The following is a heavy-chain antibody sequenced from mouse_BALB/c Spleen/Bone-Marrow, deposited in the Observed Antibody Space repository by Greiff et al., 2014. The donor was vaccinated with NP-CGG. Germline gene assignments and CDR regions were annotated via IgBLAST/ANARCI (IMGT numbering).Heavy chain of an antibody. J-gene: IGHJ4*01. CDR1: GYTFTSYY. Sequence: QVQLQQPGAELVKPGASVKLSCKASGYTFTSYYMYWVKQRPGQGLEWIGEINPSNGGTNFNEKFKSKATLTVDKSSSTAYMQLSSLTSEDSAVYYCTRGEYYRYDRAMDYWGQGTSVTVSS. CDR2: INPSNGGT. CDR3: TRGEYYRYDRAMDY. V-gene: IGHV1S81*02. D-gene: IGHD2-14*01.